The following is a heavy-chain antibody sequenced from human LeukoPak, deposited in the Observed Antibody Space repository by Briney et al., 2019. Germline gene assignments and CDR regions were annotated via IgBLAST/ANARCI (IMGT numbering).Heavy chain of an antibody. D-gene: IGHD6-6*01. CDR1: GFTFSSYS. J-gene: IGHJ4*02. CDR2: ISSSSSYI. V-gene: IGHV3-21*01. Sequence: NPGGSLRLSCAASGFTFSSYSMNWVRQAPGKGLEWVSSISSSSSYIYYADSVKGRFTISRDNAKNSLYLQMNSLRAEDTAVYYCAREQSSSSPPDYWGQGTLVTVSS. CDR3: AREQSSSSPPDY.